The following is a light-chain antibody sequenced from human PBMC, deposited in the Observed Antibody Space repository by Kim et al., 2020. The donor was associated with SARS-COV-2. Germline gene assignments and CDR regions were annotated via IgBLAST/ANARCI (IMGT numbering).Light chain of an antibody. J-gene: IGKJ1*01. Sequence: SASVGDRVTITCWASQSITRWLAWYQQKPGKAPKLLIYKASYLESGVPSRFSGSGSGTEFTLTIDNLQPDDFATYYCQQYDRYWTFGQGTKVDIK. CDR3: QQYDRYWT. CDR1: QSITRW. CDR2: KAS. V-gene: IGKV1-5*03.